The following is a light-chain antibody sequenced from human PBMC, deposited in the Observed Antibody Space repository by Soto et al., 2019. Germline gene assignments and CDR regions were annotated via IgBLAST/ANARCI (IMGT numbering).Light chain of an antibody. V-gene: IGKV3-15*01. CDR2: GAS. Sequence: EIVMTQSPATLSVSPGERATLSCRASQSVSSNLAWYQQKPGHAPRLLIYGASTRATGIPARFSGSGSGTEFTLTISSLQSEDFAVYYCQQYNNLYTFGQGTKLEI. CDR1: QSVSSN. J-gene: IGKJ2*01. CDR3: QQYNNLYT.